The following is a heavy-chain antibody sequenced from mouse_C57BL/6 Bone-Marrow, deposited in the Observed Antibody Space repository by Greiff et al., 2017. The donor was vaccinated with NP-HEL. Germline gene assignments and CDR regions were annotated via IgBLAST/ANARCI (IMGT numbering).Heavy chain of an antibody. D-gene: IGHD4-1*01. CDR1: GYTFTSYW. J-gene: IGHJ4*01. Sequence: VQLQQPGAELVKPGASVKLSCKASGYTFTSYWMQWVKQRPGQGLEWIGEIDPSDSYTNYNQKFKGKATLTVDTSSSTAYMQLSSLTSEDSAVYYCARSPQLTGMDYWGQGTSVTVSS. V-gene: IGHV1-50*01. CDR3: ARSPQLTGMDY. CDR2: IDPSDSYT.